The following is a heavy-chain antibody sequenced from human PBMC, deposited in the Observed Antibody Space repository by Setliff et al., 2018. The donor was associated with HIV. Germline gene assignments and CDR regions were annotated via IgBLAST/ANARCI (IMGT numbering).Heavy chain of an antibody. J-gene: IGHJ6*03. Sequence: SQTLSLTCAISGDSVSSNSAAWNWIRQSPSRGLEWLGRTYYKSKWYNDYAVSVKSRITINPDTSKNQFSLQLSSVTPEDTAEYYCASGAVAATGHYYYYYMDVWGKGTTVTVSS. D-gene: IGHD6-19*01. CDR3: ASGAVAATGHYYYYYMDV. CDR2: TYYKSKWYN. CDR1: GDSVSSNSAA. V-gene: IGHV6-1*01.